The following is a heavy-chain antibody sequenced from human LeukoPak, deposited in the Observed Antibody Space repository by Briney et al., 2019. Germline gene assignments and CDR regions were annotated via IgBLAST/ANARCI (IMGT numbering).Heavy chain of an antibody. CDR3: ARETAWTVDY. CDR1: GFSFSSFW. CDR2: IKEDGSKK. Sequence: GGSLRLSCAASGFSFSSFWMGWVRQVSGKGLEWVANIKEDGSKKQYVESLKGRFPIARDNAKNSLYLQMNSLRDEDTAVYYCARETAWTVDYWGQGTLVTVSS. D-gene: IGHD3/OR15-3a*01. V-gene: IGHV3-7*01. J-gene: IGHJ4*02.